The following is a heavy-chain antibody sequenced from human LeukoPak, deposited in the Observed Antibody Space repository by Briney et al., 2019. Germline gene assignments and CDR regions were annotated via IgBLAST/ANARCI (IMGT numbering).Heavy chain of an antibody. J-gene: IGHJ4*02. CDR2: IFTSGST. CDR1: GGSISSYY. Sequence: KPSETLSLTCTVSGGSISSYYWSWIRQPPGKELEWIGYIFTSGSTNYNPSLKSRVTMSVDTSKNQFSLRLNSVTAADTAVYCCASHVWWPYFFDHWGQGTLVTVSS. V-gene: IGHV4-4*09. D-gene: IGHD4/OR15-4a*01. CDR3: ASHVWWPYFFDH.